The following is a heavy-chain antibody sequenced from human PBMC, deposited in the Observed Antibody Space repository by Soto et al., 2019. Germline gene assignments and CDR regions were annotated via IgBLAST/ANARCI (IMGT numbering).Heavy chain of an antibody. V-gene: IGHV3-33*01. CDR2: IWYDGSNK. D-gene: IGHD2-8*01. CDR1: GFTFSSYG. Sequence: QPGGSLRLSCAASGFTFSSYGMHWVRQAPGKGLEWVAVIWYDGSNKYYADSVKGRFTISRDNSKNTLYLQMNSLRAEDTAVYYCAREKGVYAHTFYYYYGMDVWGQGTTVTVSS. CDR3: AREKGVYAHTFYYYYGMDV. J-gene: IGHJ6*02.